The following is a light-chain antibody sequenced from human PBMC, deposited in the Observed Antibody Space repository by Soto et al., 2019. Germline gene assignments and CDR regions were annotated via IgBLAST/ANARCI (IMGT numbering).Light chain of an antibody. Sequence: QSALSQPASVSGSPGQSITISCTGTSSDVGGFEYVSWYQHQPGKAPKLMIHDVSKRPSGVPDRFSGSKSGNTASLTISGLQAEDEADYYCCAYAGSYTWVFGGGTKLTVL. J-gene: IGLJ3*02. CDR3: CAYAGSYTWV. CDR2: DVS. V-gene: IGLV2-11*01. CDR1: SSDVGGFEY.